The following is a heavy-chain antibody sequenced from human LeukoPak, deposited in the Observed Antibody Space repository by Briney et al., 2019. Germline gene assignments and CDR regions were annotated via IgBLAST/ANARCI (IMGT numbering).Heavy chain of an antibody. Sequence: ASVKVSCKASGYTFTSYGISWVRQAPGQGLEWMGRISAYNGNTNYAQELQGRVTMTTDTSTSTAYMELRSLRSDDTAVYYCARDYVYGSPPSYDYWGQGTLVTVSS. D-gene: IGHD2-8*01. CDR3: ARDYVYGSPPSYDY. CDR2: ISAYNGNT. J-gene: IGHJ4*02. V-gene: IGHV1-18*01. CDR1: GYTFTSYG.